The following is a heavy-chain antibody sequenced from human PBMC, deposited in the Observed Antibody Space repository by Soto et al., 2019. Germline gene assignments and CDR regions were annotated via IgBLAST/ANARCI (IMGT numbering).Heavy chain of an antibody. V-gene: IGHV3-30*18. CDR2: ISYDGSTK. J-gene: IGHJ4*02. CDR3: AKEGNAFGGVIVCDYFDY. D-gene: IGHD3-16*02. Sequence: GGSLRLSCAASGFTFSSYGLHWVRQAPGKGLEWVAVISYDGSTKYYADSVKGRFTISRDNSKNTLYLQMNTLRAEDTAVYYCAKEGNAFGGVIVCDYFDYWGQGALVTVSS. CDR1: GFTFSSYG.